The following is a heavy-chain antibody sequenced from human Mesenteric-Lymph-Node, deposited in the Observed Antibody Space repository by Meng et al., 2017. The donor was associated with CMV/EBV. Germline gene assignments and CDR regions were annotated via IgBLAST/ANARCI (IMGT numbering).Heavy chain of an antibody. CDR3: AKRGVASLSYYFDY. D-gene: IGHD2-15*01. Sequence: ASGFTFSDYAMNWVRQAPGKGLEWVSAMSGGGGNTYYADSVKGRFTISRDNSKNTLYLQMNSLRAEDTAVYYCAKRGVASLSYYFDYWGQGTLVTVSS. CDR2: MSGGGGNT. V-gene: IGHV3-23*01. J-gene: IGHJ4*02. CDR1: GFTFSDYA.